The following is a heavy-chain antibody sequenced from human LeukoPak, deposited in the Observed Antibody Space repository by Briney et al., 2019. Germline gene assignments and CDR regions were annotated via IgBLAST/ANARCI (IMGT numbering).Heavy chain of an antibody. CDR1: GGSFSGYY. D-gene: IGHD6-13*01. V-gene: IGHV4-34*01. J-gene: IGHJ4*02. CDR2: INHSGST. Sequence: SEALSLTCAVYGGSFSGYYCSWIRQPPGKGLEWIGEINHSGSTNYNPSLKSRVTISVDTSKNQFSLKLSSVTAADTAVYYCARVYPGYSSSWYEGFFDYWGQGTLVTVSS. CDR3: ARVYPGYSSSWYEGFFDY.